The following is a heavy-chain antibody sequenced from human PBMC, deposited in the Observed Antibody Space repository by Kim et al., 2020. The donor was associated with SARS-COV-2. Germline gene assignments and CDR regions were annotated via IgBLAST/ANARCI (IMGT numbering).Heavy chain of an antibody. J-gene: IGHJ3*02. Sequence: GGSLRLSCAASGFTFSSYSMNWVRQAPGKGLEWVSSISSSSSYIYYADSVKGRFTISRDNAKNSLYLQMNSLRAEDTAGYYCAPPPHDAFDIWGQGTMVTVAS. CDR3: APPPHDAFDI. CDR2: ISSSSSYI. CDR1: GFTFSSYS. V-gene: IGHV3-21*01.